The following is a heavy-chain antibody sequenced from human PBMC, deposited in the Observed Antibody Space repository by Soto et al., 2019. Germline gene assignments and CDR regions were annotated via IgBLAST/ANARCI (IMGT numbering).Heavy chain of an antibody. D-gene: IGHD1-26*01. CDR1: GFTFKTHA. V-gene: IGHV3-30*18. Sequence: QVQLVESGGGVVQPGTSLRLSCAASGFTFKTHAMHWVRQAPGKGLEWMAVIAYDGNEKFYADSVKGRFNMSRDNSKNARYLQIYTLRNEDTAVYYCGKDVGDYVPYYYGVDVWGQGTTVTVSS. J-gene: IGHJ6*02. CDR3: GKDVGDYVPYYYGVDV. CDR2: IAYDGNEK.